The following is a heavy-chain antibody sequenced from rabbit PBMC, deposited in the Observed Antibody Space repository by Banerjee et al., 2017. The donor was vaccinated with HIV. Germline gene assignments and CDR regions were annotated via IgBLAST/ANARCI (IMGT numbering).Heavy chain of an antibody. D-gene: IGHD4-1*01. Sequence: QEQLVESGGGLVQPGASLTLTCTASGFSFSSSYYMCWVRQAPGKGLEWIACIYVGDSGRTYYASWAKGRFTISKSSSTTVTLQMTSLTAADTATYFCARDRDAVTNDYGFNLWGPGTLVTVS. V-gene: IGHV1S45*01. J-gene: IGHJ4*01. CDR2: IYVGDSGRT. CDR1: GFSFSSSYY. CDR3: ARDRDAVTNDYGFNL.